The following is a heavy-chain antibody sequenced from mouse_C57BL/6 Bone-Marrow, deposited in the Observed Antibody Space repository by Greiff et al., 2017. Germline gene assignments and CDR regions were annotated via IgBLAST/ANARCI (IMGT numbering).Heavy chain of an antibody. CDR2: IDPENGDT. J-gene: IGHJ3*01. CDR1: GFNIKDDY. D-gene: IGHD2-2*01. Sequence: VQLQQSGAELVRPGASVKLSCTASGFNIKDDYMHWVKQRPEQGLEWIGWIDPENGDTEYASQFQGKATITADTSSNTAYLQLSSLTSEDTAVYYCTTAAYGYDGVAYWGQGTLVTVSA. CDR3: TTAAYGYDGVAY. V-gene: IGHV14-4*01.